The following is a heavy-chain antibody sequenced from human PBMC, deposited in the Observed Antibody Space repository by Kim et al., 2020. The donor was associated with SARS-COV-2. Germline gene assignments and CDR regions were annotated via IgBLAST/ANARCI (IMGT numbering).Heavy chain of an antibody. Sequence: GGSLRLSCAASGFTFSSYGMHWVRQAPGKGLEWVAVISYDGSKKYYADSVKGRFTISRDNSKNTLYLQMNSLRAEDTAVYYCARDTDGSGSYYNGYYYGMDVWGQGTTVTVSS. CDR3: ARDTDGSGSYYNGYYYGMDV. CDR2: ISYDGSKK. J-gene: IGHJ6*02. D-gene: IGHD3-10*01. V-gene: IGHV3-33*05. CDR1: GFTFSSYG.